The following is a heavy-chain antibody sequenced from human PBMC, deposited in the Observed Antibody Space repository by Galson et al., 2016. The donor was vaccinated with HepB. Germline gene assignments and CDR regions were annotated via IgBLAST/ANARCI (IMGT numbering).Heavy chain of an antibody. CDR1: GFTFDNYN. CDR3: ARGWSYGSSLSP. D-gene: IGHD6-13*01. Sequence: SLRLSCAASGFTFDNYNMHWVRQAPGKGLEWVSSISSRGSYIFYGDSVKGRFTISRDNAKNSVDLQLNSLRAEDTAVYYCARGWSYGSSLSPWGEGTLVTVSS. CDR2: ISSRGSYI. V-gene: IGHV3-21*01. J-gene: IGHJ5*02.